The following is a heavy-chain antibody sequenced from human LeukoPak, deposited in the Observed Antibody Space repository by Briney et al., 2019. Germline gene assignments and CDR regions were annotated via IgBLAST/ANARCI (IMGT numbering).Heavy chain of an antibody. CDR2: IIPIFGTA. CDR1: GGTFSSYA. D-gene: IGHD2-2*01. J-gene: IGHJ5*02. CDR3: ARVIVVVPGTKIWFDP. Sequence: GASVKVSCKASGGTFSSYAISWVRQAPGQGLEWMGGIIPIFGTANYAQKFQGRVTITRNTSISTAYMELSSLRSEDTAVYYCARVIVVVPGTKIWFDPWGQGTLVTVSS. V-gene: IGHV1-69*05.